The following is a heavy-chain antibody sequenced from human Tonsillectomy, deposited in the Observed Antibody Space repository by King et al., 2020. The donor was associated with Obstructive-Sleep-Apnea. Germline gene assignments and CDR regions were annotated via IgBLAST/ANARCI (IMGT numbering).Heavy chain of an antibody. D-gene: IGHD6-19*01. J-gene: IGHJ3*02. CDR2: IYYSGST. CDR1: GGSISSSSYS. Sequence: LQLQESGPGLVKPSETLSLTCTVSGGSISSSSYSWGWIRQPPGKGLGWIGTIYYSGSTYYNPSLKSRVTISVDTSKNQFSLKLNSVTSADTALYYCARAITVAPVVHSFDTWGQGTMVTVSS. CDR3: ARAITVAPVVHSFDT. V-gene: IGHV4-39*07.